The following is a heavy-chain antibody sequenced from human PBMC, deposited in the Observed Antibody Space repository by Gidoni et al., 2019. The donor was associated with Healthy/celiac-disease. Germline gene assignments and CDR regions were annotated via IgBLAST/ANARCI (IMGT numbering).Heavy chain of an antibody. Sequence: QVQLQQWGAGLLKPSETLSLTCAVYGGSFSGYYWSWIRQPPGKGLEWIGEINHSGSTNYNPSLKSRVTISVDTSKNQFSLKLSSVTAADTAVYYCARGRILEYCSSTSCYSYYYGMDVWGQGTTVTVSS. V-gene: IGHV4-34*01. D-gene: IGHD2-2*02. CDR1: GGSFSGYY. J-gene: IGHJ6*02. CDR3: ARGRILEYCSSTSCYSYYYGMDV. CDR2: INHSGST.